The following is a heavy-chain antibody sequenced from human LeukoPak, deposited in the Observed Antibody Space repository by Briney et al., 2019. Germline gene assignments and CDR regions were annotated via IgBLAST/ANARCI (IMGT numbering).Heavy chain of an antibody. CDR3: ARDLCWGCFAD. D-gene: IGHD3-10*02. J-gene: IGHJ4*02. Sequence: GGSLRLSCAASGFTFSAYWMTWVRQAPGKGLEWVANINEGGNSKYYVDSVRGRFTISRDKTKDLLHLQMSSLRAEDTAVYYCARDLCWGCFADWGQGNLVTVSS. CDR1: GFTFSAYW. CDR2: INEGGNSK. V-gene: IGHV3-7*01.